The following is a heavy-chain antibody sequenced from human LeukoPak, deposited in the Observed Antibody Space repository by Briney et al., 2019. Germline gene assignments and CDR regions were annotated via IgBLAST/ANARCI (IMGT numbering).Heavy chain of an antibody. V-gene: IGHV3-49*03. J-gene: IGHJ5*02. D-gene: IGHD6-19*01. Sequence: GGSLRLSCTASGFTFGDYAMSWFRQAPGKGLEWVGFIRSKAYGGTTEYAASVKGRFTISRDDSKSIAYLQMNSLKTEDTAVYYCTRERSGWYSRKPYLPAMQENWFDPWGQGTLVTVSS. CDR2: IRSKAYGGTT. CDR3: TRERSGWYSRKPYLPAMQENWFDP. CDR1: GFTFGDYA.